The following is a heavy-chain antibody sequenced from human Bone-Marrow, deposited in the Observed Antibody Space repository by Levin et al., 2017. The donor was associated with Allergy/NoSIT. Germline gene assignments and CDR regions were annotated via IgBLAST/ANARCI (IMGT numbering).Heavy chain of an antibody. CDR3: GRIPRRAAAGPNWFDP. D-gene: IGHD6-13*01. V-gene: IGHV2-26*01. CDR2: IFANDGD. CDR1: GFSLNNVRMG. Sequence: SGPTLVKPTETLTLTCTVSGFSLNNVRMGVGWIRQPPGKALEWLAHIFANDGDFYSTSLKSRLTISRDASKSQVVLTMTNMDPMDTATYLCGRIPRRAAAGPNWFDPWGRGTLVTVSS. J-gene: IGHJ5*02.